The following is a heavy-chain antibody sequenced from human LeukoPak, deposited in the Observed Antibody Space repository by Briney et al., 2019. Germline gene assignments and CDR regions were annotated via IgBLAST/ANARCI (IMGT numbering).Heavy chain of an antibody. CDR2: VNPSSISA. V-gene: IGHV1-46*01. CDR3: ARIDCSGGSCYPGHAFDI. J-gene: IGHJ3*02. D-gene: IGHD2-15*01. Sequence: ASVKVSCKASGYTVTSYYMHWVRQAPGQGLEWMGIVNPSSISASYAQKFQGRVTMTRDTSTSTVSMELSSLRSDDTAVYYCARIDCSGGSCYPGHAFDIWGQGTMVTVSS. CDR1: GYTVTSYY.